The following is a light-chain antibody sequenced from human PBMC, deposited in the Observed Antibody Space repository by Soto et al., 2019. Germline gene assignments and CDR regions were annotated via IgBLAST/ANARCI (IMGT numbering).Light chain of an antibody. V-gene: IGKV3D-7*01. J-gene: IGKJ1*01. CDR3: QQYKTYWT. CDR2: GAS. CDR1: QSINSTS. Sequence: DRVTLSCRASQSINSTSLIWFHLKRGLAPRLLICGASSRATSLPARFSGSGSGAYFTLTISSLQPDDFATYYCQQYKTYWTFGQGTKVDIK.